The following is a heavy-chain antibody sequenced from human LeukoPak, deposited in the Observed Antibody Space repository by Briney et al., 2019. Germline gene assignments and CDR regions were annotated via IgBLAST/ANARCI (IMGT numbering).Heavy chain of an antibody. CDR3: ARDLRGYSYGYGNWFDP. J-gene: IGHJ5*02. Sequence: GASVKVSCKASGYTFTSYGISWVRQAPGQGLEWVGWISAYNGNTNYAQKLQGRVTMTTDTSTSTAYMELRSLRSDDTAVYYCARDLRGYSYGYGNWFDPWGQGTLVTVSS. V-gene: IGHV1-18*01. CDR2: ISAYNGNT. CDR1: GYTFTSYG. D-gene: IGHD5-18*01.